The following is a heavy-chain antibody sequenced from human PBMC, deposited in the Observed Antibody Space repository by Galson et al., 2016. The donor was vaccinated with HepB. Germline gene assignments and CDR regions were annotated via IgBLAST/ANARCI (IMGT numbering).Heavy chain of an antibody. CDR1: GFSFSNYG. CDR3: AKDRRLLWFGEFNYYMDV. CDR2: MSYAGSNE. Sequence: SLRLSCAASGFSFSNYGMHWVRQAPGKGLEWVAVMSYAGSNEYYADSVKGRFTISRDNSKNTLYLQMNSLSAEDTAVYYCAKDRRLLWFGEFNYYMDVWGKGTTVTVSS. V-gene: IGHV3-30*18. J-gene: IGHJ6*03. D-gene: IGHD3-10*01.